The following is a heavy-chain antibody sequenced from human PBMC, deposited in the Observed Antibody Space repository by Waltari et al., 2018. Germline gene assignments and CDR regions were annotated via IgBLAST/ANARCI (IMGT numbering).Heavy chain of an antibody. CDR2: SLAGGTT. D-gene: IGHD3-3*01. Sequence: EVQLVDSGGGLIHPGGSLRLYCATSGFRVGYNYMSWVRQAPGRGLEWVSVSLAGGTTYYSDAVKGRFTMSRDDSRNTLDLQMNSLAADDTAVYYCARAGLGSPLEWQRLFDSWGQGTLVTVSS. V-gene: IGHV3-53*01. CDR3: ARAGLGSPLEWQRLFDS. J-gene: IGHJ4*02. CDR1: GFRVGYNY.